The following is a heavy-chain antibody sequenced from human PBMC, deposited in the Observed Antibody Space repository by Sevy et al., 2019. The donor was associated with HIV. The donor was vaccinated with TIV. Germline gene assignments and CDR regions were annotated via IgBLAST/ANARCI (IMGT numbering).Heavy chain of an antibody. J-gene: IGHJ6*02. CDR3: ARACDSGYYHYYGMDV. V-gene: IGHV3-11*01. CDR2: ISSSGRTI. CDR1: GFTFSDYY. Sequence: GGSLRLSCAASGFTFSDYYMSWIRQAPGKGLEWVSYISSSGRTIYYADSGKGRFTISRDNAKNSLYLQMNSLRAEDTAVYYCARACDSGYYHYYGMDVWGQGTTVTVSS. D-gene: IGHD5-12*01.